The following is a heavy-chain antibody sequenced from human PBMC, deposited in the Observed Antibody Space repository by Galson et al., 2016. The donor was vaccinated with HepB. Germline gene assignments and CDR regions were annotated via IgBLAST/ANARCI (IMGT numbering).Heavy chain of an antibody. D-gene: IGHD3-9*01. J-gene: IGHJ4*02. CDR2: INWNGGST. CDR1: GFKFDDYG. CDR3: ARATPYYNILTGYYNYYFDD. V-gene: IGHV3-20*04. Sequence: SLRLSCAASGFKFDDYGMSWVRQAPGKGLEWVSGINWNGGSTGYVDSVKGRFTISRDNAKNPLYLQMNSLRAEDTALYYCARATPYYNILTGYYNYYFDDWGQGTLVTVSS.